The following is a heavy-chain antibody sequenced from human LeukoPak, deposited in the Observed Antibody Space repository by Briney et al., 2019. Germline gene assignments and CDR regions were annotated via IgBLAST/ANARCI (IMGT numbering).Heavy chain of an antibody. CDR3: ARAGRWEGRPHAFDI. D-gene: IGHD1-26*01. J-gene: IGHJ3*02. Sequence: PSETLSLTCTVSAGSISSYYWNWIRQPPGKGLEWIGYIYYSGITNYNPSPKSRVTISVGTSKSQFSLKLSSVTAADTALYYCARAGRWEGRPHAFDIWGQGTMVTVSS. V-gene: IGHV4-59*01. CDR2: IYYSGIT. CDR1: AGSISSYY.